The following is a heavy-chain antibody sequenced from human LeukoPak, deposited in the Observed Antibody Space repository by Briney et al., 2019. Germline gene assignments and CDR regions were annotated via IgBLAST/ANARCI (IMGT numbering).Heavy chain of an antibody. CDR3: ARGYEVPGDIVYDDFDI. CDR2: IIPIFSIT. Sequence: SVKVSCKASGGTFRSYPISWVRQAPGQGLEWMGGIIPIFSITNYAEKFQGRVTITTDESTSTAYMELNSLRSEDTAVYYCARGYEVPGDIVYDDFDIWGQGTMVTVSS. V-gene: IGHV1-69*05. CDR1: GGTFRSYP. D-gene: IGHD2-2*01. J-gene: IGHJ3*02.